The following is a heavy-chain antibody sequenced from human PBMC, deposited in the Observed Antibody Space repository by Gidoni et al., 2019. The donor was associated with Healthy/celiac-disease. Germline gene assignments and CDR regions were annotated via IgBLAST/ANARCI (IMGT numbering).Heavy chain of an antibody. CDR2: ISGSGGST. J-gene: IGHJ4*02. CDR3: AKTDSSSWYYFDY. Sequence: EVQLLESGGGLVQPGGSLRLSCAASGFTFSSYAVSWVRQAPGKGLEWVSAISGSGGSTYYADSVKGRFTISRDNSKNTLYLQMNSLRAEDTAVYYCAKTDSSSWYYFDYWGQGTLVTVSS. D-gene: IGHD6-13*01. V-gene: IGHV3-23*01. CDR1: GFTFSSYA.